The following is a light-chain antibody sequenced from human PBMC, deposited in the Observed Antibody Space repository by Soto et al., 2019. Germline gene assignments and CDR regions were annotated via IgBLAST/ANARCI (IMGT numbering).Light chain of an antibody. Sequence: IVLTQSPGTLSVSPGERVILSCRASQTLSNKLAWYQHKPGQTPRLLIYGGFNRATGITARLSCSGSGTEFTLTINSLQSEDFSIDYFQQLNPWPLTFGPGTKLDLK. J-gene: IGKJ3*01. V-gene: IGKV3-15*01. CDR1: QTLSNK. CDR2: GGF. CDR3: QQLNPWPLT.